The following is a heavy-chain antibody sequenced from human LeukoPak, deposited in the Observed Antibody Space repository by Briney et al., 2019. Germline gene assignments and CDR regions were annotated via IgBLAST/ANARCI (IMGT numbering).Heavy chain of an antibody. Sequence: SETLSLTCAVYGGSFSDYYWSWIRQPPGKGLEWLGEINNSGRTNYNPSPKSRVTISVDTSKNQFSLKLRSVTAADTAVYYCARGGGSYYMDVWDKGTTVTVSS. D-gene: IGHD3-16*01. CDR3: ARGGGSYYMDV. J-gene: IGHJ6*03. V-gene: IGHV4-34*01. CDR2: INNSGRT. CDR1: GGSFSDYY.